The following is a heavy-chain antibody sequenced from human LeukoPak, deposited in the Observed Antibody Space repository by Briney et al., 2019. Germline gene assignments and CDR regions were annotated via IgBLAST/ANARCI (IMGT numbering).Heavy chain of an antibody. D-gene: IGHD2-15*01. V-gene: IGHV1-2*02. CDR3: ARDERFCNGDNHYPDLGY. CDR1: GYTFTGYY. CDR2: INPNTGDT. J-gene: IGHJ4*02. Sequence: ASAKVSCKASGYTFTGYYLFWVRQAPGQGLEWMGWINPNTGDTRYGQKFQGRVTLTRDTSIRTTYMELSSLRSDDTAVYYCARDERFCNGDNHYPDLGYWGQGTLVTVSS.